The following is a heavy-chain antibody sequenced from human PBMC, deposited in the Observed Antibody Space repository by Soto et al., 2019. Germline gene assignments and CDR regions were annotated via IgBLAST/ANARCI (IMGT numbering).Heavy chain of an antibody. CDR3: ARDLAAARHWFDP. J-gene: IGHJ5*02. CDR2: ISSSSSYI. V-gene: IGHV3-21*01. CDR1: GFTFSSYS. Sequence: GESLKISCAASGFTFSSYSMNWVRQAPGKGLEWVSSISSSSSYIYYADSVKGRFTISRDNAKNSLYLQMNSLRAEDTAVYYCARDLAAARHWFDPWGQGTLVTVSS. D-gene: IGHD6-6*01.